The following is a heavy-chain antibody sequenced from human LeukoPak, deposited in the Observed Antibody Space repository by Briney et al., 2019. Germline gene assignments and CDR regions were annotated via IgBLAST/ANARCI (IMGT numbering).Heavy chain of an antibody. D-gene: IGHD5-24*01. CDR2: IYYSGST. V-gene: IGHV4-39*01. CDR1: GGSISSSSYY. CDR3: AKVEMATISFDP. Sequence: PSETLSLTCTVSGGSISSSSYYWGWIRQPPGKGLEWIGSIYYSGSTYYNPSLKSRVTISVDTSKNQFSLKLSSVTAADTAVYYCAKVEMATISFDPWGQGTLVTVSS. J-gene: IGHJ5*02.